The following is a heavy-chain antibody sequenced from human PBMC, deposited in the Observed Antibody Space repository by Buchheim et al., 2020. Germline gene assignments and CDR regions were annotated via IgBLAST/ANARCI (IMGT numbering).Heavy chain of an antibody. V-gene: IGHV3-23*05. CDR1: RFTITSSA. D-gene: IGHD6-19*01. J-gene: IGHJ5*02. Sequence: EVQLLESGGASVQPGGSLRLSCAASRFTITSSAMTWVRQAPGKGLEWVSTVTSSGTGTYADSVKGRFIVSRDTSKNTLSLHMNDLRGEDTAIYYCAKCTISVLPGTTGWCNWLDPWGQGTL. CDR3: AKCTISVLPGTTGWCNWLDP. CDR2: VTSSGTGT.